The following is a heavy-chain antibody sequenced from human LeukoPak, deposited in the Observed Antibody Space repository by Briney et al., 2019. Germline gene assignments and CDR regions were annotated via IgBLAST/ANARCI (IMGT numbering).Heavy chain of an antibody. Sequence: SETLYLTCTVSGGSISSGGYYWSWIRQHPGKGLEWIGYIYYSGSTYYNPSLKSRVTISVDTSKNQFSLKLSSVTAADTAVYYCASRISLYYFDYWGQGTLVIVSS. CDR2: IYYSGST. CDR1: GGSISSGGYY. CDR3: ASRISLYYFDY. V-gene: IGHV4-30-4*08. D-gene: IGHD3-10*01. J-gene: IGHJ4*02.